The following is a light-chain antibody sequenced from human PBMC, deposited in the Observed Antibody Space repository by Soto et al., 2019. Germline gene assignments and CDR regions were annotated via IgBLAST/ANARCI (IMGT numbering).Light chain of an antibody. V-gene: IGKV3-11*01. Sequence: IVLTQSPATLSVSLGHSATLSCRASQSVSLSLAWYQMRPGQPPRLLIYGASTRATDIPARFSGSGSGTDFTLTISNLEPEDFAVYYCHQRSKWPQTFGGGTKVDI. CDR1: QSVSLS. J-gene: IGKJ4*01. CDR3: HQRSKWPQT. CDR2: GAS.